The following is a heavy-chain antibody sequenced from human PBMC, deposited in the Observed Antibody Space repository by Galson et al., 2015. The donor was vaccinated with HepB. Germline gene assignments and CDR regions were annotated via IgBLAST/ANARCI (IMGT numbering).Heavy chain of an antibody. D-gene: IGHD3-22*01. CDR3: AKVGDYDSSGYPNWFDP. Sequence: SLRLSCAASGFTFSSYAMSWVRQAPGKGLEWVSAISGSGGSTYYADSVKGRFTISRDNSKNTLYLQMNSLRAEDTAVYCCAKVGDYDSSGYPNWFDPWGQGTLVTVSS. V-gene: IGHV3-23*01. CDR1: GFTFSSYA. J-gene: IGHJ5*02. CDR2: ISGSGGST.